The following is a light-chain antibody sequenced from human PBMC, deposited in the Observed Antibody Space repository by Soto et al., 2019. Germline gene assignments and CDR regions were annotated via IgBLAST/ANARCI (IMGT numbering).Light chain of an antibody. V-gene: IGLV1-44*01. CDR2: TNT. CDR1: RSNIGTNT. J-gene: IGLJ3*02. Sequence: QPVLTQPPSASGTPGQRVTISCSGTRSNIGTNTINWYQHVPGTAPKLLIYTNTQRPSGVPDRFSGSKSGTSASLAISGLQSEDEADYYCSGWDDSLNSWVFGGGTKVTVL. CDR3: SGWDDSLNSWV.